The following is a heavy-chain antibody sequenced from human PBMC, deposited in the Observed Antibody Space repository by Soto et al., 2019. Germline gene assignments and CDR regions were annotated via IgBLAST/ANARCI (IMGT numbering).Heavy chain of an antibody. CDR2: MYSGGST. D-gene: IGHD2-2*01. CDR1: RLTVSSNY. J-gene: IGHJ6*02. Sequence: EVQLVESGGGLVQPGGSLRLSCAASRLTVSSNYMSWVRQAPGKGLEWVSVMYSGGSTYYADSVKGRFIISRDNYKNTLYLQMDSLRVEDTAVYYCARDSSLHQPLFYGMDVWGQGTTVTVSS. CDR3: ARDSSLHQPLFYGMDV. V-gene: IGHV3-66*01.